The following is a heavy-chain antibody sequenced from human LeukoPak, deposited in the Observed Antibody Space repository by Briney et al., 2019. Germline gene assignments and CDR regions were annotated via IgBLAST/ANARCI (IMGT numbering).Heavy chain of an antibody. D-gene: IGHD2-2*01. CDR3: ARDYRYCSSTSCYVGTMDV. V-gene: IGHV3-64*01. Sequence: GGSLRLSCAASGFTFSSYAMHWVRQAPGKGLEYVSAISSNGGSTYYANSVKGRFTISGDNSKNTLYLQMGSLRAEDMAVYYCARDYRYCSSTSCYVGTMDVWGKGTTVTVPS. J-gene: IGHJ6*03. CDR2: ISSNGGST. CDR1: GFTFSSYA.